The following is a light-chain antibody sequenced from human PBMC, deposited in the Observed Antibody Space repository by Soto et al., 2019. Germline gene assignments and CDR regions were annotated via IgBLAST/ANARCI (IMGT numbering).Light chain of an antibody. J-gene: IGKJ2*01. CDR3: QQRSRWHHT. V-gene: IGKV3-11*01. CDR2: DAS. Sequence: EIVLTQSPATLSLSPGERATLSCRASQSIGNSLAWYQQKAGQAPRLLIYDASIRATGIPARFSGSGSGTEFTLTISSLEPEDFAVYYCQQRSRWHHTFGQGTKLEIQ. CDR1: QSIGNS.